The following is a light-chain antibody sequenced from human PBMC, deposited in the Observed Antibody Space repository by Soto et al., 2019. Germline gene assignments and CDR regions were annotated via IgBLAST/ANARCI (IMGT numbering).Light chain of an antibody. J-gene: IGKJ4*01. Sequence: DIPMTQSPSSVSASIGDTVTITCRASQPISSYLNWFQQRPGKAPKLLVSAASTLQSGVPSRFSGDRSGTDFTLTISSLQPEDFATYFCQQSYSARLSFGGGTKLEIK. CDR1: QPISSY. CDR3: QQSYSARLS. V-gene: IGKV1-39*01. CDR2: AAS.